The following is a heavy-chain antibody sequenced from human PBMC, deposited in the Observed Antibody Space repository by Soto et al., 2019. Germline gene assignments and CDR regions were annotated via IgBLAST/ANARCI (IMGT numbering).Heavy chain of an antibody. J-gene: IGHJ6*02. CDR3: ARDPSRYYDFWSGYLDYYYYGMDV. CDR2: IYYSGST. V-gene: IGHV4-31*03. CDR1: GGSISSGGYH. D-gene: IGHD3-3*01. Sequence: SETLSLTCTVSGGSISSGGYHWSWIRQHPGKGLEWIGYIYYSGSTYYNPSLKSRVTISVDTSKNQFSLKLSSVTAADTAVYYCARDPSRYYDFWSGYLDYYYYGMDVCGQGTTLTVSS.